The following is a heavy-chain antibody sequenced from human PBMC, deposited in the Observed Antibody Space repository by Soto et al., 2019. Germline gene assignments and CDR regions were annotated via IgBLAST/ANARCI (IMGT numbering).Heavy chain of an antibody. D-gene: IGHD3-3*01. Sequence: SETLSLTGTVSVGSISSYSWRWIRQPAGKGLEWIGRIYTSGSTNYNPSLKSRVTISVDTSKNQFSLKLSSVTAADTAVYYCARGRPIFGVVTPIYDYYYGMDVWGQGTTVTVSS. V-gene: IGHV4-4*07. CDR2: IYTSGST. CDR3: ARGRPIFGVVTPIYDYYYGMDV. CDR1: VGSISSYS. J-gene: IGHJ6*02.